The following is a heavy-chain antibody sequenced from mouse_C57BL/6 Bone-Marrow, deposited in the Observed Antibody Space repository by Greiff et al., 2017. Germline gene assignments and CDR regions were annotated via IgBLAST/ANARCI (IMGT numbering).Heavy chain of an antibody. Sequence: QVQLQQPGAELVMPGASVKLSCKASGYTFTSYWMHWVKQRPGQGLEWIGELDPSDSYTNYNQKFKGKSTLTVDKSSSTAYMQLSSLTSEDSAVXYCARGRMTTVVATPWFAYWGQGTLVTVSA. CDR1: GYTFTSYW. CDR2: LDPSDSYT. CDR3: ARGRMTTVVATPWFAY. V-gene: IGHV1-69*01. D-gene: IGHD1-1*01. J-gene: IGHJ3*01.